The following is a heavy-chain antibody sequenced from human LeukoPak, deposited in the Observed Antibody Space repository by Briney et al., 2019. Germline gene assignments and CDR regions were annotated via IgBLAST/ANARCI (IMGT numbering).Heavy chain of an antibody. J-gene: IGHJ6*02. CDR3: AREVVIFPDYYYYGMDV. Sequence: GGSLRLSCAASGFTVSSHYMSWVRQAPGKGLEWVSVIYSGGNTYYADSVKGRFTISRDNSKNTLYLQMNSLRADDTAVYYCAREVVIFPDYYYYGMDVWGQGTTVTVSS. CDR1: GFTVSSHY. D-gene: IGHD3-16*01. CDR2: IYSGGNT. V-gene: IGHV3-53*01.